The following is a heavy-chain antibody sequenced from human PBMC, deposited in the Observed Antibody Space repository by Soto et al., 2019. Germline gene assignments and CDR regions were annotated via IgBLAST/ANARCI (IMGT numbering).Heavy chain of an antibody. V-gene: IGHV3-23*01. CDR3: AKAIRVTVDY. CDR2: ISGSGANT. J-gene: IGHJ4*01. D-gene: IGHD4-4*01. CDR1: GFTLSIYA. Sequence: GGSLRLSCATSGFTLSIYAMSWVRQAPGKGLEWVSAISGSGANTYYADSVKGRFTISRDNSKNTLYLQMNSLRAEDTAVYYCAKAIRVTVDYCGQGTLVTVSS.